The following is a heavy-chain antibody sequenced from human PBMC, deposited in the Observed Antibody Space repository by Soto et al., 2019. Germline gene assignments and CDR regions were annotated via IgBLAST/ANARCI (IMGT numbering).Heavy chain of an antibody. J-gene: IGHJ5*02. Sequence: SGPTLVNPTETLTLTCTVSGFSLSNARMGVSWIRQPPGKALEWLAHIFSNDEKSYSTSLQRRLTISKDTSKGQVVLTMTNMDPVDTATYYCARSLGTFGVARCRQYWFDPWGQGTLVTVSS. V-gene: IGHV2-26*01. CDR2: IFSNDEK. D-gene: IGHD3-3*01. CDR3: ARSLGTFGVARCRQYWFDP. CDR1: GFSLSNARMG.